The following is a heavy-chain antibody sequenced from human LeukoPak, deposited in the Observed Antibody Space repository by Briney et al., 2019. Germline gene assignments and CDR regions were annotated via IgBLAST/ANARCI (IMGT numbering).Heavy chain of an antibody. CDR2: ISPDSTFI. CDR3: ANFPTVGVKPFEP. CDR1: GFTFSTDG. Sequence: GGSLRLSCAGSGFTFSTDGMNWVRQAPGKGLEWVSSISPDSTFIYQADSVKGRFTISRDNAKNSLYLQMESLRVEDTAVYYCANFPTVGVKPFEPWGQGTLVIVSS. J-gene: IGHJ5*02. V-gene: IGHV3-21*01. D-gene: IGHD1-26*01.